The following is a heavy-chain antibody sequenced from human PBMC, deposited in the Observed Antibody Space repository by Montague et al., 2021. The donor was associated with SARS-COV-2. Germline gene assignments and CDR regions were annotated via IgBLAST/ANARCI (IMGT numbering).Heavy chain of an antibody. CDR3: ALPFGSARFDP. J-gene: IGHJ5*02. CDR2: NIYYGTT. D-gene: IGHD1-26*01. Sequence: SETLSLTCTVSGVSVSSDNWWTWVRQPPGEGLEWIGGNIYYGTTNYNPSPQRRVTITVDNTMNHLSLHLRSVTAADTAMYYCALPFGSARFDPWGQGILVTVSS. CDR1: GVSVSSDNW. V-gene: IGHV4-4*02.